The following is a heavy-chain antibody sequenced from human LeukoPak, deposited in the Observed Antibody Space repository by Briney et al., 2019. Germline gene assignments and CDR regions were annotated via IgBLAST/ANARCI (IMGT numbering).Heavy chain of an antibody. D-gene: IGHD2-2*01. CDR3: TTEGLYCSSTSCYRPSDAFDI. V-gene: IGHV3-15*01. CDR1: GFTFSSYG. Sequence: AGGSLRLSCAASGFTFSSYGMHWVRQAPGKGLEWVGRIKSKTDGGTTDYAAPVKGRFTISRDDSKNTLYLQMNSLKTEDTAVYYCTTEGLYCSSTSCYRPSDAFDIWGQGTMVTVSS. CDR2: IKSKTDGGTT. J-gene: IGHJ3*02.